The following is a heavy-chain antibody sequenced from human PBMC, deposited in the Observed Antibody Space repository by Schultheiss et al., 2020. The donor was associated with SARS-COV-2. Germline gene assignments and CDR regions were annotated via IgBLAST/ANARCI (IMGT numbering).Heavy chain of an antibody. CDR1: GFTFSSYA. D-gene: IGHD4-17*01. CDR3: ARDISHYGDYYYYGMDV. Sequence: GGSLRLSCAASGFTFSSYAMSWVRQAPGKGLEWVSAISGSGGSTYYADSVKGRFTISRDNSKNTLYLQMNSLRAEDTAVYYCARDISHYGDYYYYGMDVWGQGTTVTVSS. CDR2: ISGSGGST. V-gene: IGHV3-23*01. J-gene: IGHJ6*02.